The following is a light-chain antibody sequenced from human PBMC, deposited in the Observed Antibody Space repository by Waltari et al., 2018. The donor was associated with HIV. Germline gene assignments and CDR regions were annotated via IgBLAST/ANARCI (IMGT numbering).Light chain of an antibody. V-gene: IGKV4-1*01. CDR3: QQYYSAPVT. CDR1: QSVLYSSNNNNY. Sequence: DIVMSQSPEYLAVSLGERATINCRSSQSVLYSSNNNNYLAWFQQKPGQHPKVLIYWASNRVSGVPDRFSGGGSGTDFTLTISSLQAEDVAVYYCQQYYSAPVTFGGGTKVEIK. CDR2: WAS. J-gene: IGKJ4*01.